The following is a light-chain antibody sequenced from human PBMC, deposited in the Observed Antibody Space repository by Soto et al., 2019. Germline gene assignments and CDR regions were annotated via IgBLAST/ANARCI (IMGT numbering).Light chain of an antibody. J-gene: IGLJ2*01. CDR2: VNIDGIH. CDR3: QTWGTDFSVV. Sequence: QSVLTQSPSASASLGASVKLTCTLSSGHSSYAIAWHQQQPEKGPRYLMKVNIDGIHNKGDGIPDRFSGFSSGAERYLTISSLQYEDEADYSCQTWGTDFSVVFGGGTKLTVL. V-gene: IGLV4-69*01. CDR1: SGHSSYA.